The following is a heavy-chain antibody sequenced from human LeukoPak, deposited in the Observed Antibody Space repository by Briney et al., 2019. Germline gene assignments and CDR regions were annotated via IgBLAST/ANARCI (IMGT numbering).Heavy chain of an antibody. D-gene: IGHD1-26*01. J-gene: IGHJ4*02. CDR2: FDPEDGET. V-gene: IGHV1-24*01. CDR3: ATGFRSYNY. CDR1: GYTFTGYY. Sequence: ASVKVSCKASGYTFTGYYMHWVRQAPGKGLEWMGGFDPEDGETIYAQKFQGRVTMTEDTSTDTAYMELSSLRSEDTAVYYCATGFRSYNYWGQGTLVTVSS.